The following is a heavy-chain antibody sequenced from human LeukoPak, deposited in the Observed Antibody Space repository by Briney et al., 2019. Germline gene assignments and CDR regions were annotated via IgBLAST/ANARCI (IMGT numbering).Heavy chain of an antibody. CDR1: GYTFTSYG. CDR2: ISGYNGDT. J-gene: IGHJ6*03. Sequence: GASVKVSCKASGYTFTSYGLSWVRQAPGQGLEWMGWISGYNGDTNYAQKFQDRVTMTTDTSTTTAYMELRSLRSDDTAVYYCAREDIVVVPAAIQLNYYYYMDVWGKGTTVTISS. D-gene: IGHD2-2*01. CDR3: AREDIVVVPAAIQLNYYYYMDV. V-gene: IGHV1-18*01.